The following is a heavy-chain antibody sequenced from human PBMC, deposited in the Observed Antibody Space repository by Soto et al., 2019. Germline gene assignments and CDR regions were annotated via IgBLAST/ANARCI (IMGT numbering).Heavy chain of an antibody. CDR1: GGTFSSYA. CDR3: ARATVDYGPPYYGMDA. V-gene: IGHV1-69*12. J-gene: IGHJ6*02. Sequence: QVQLVQSGAEVKKPGSSVKVSCEASGGTFSSYAISWVRQAPGQGLEWMGGIIPIFGTANYAQKFQGRVTITADESTSXAYMELSSLRSEDTAVYYCARATVDYGPPYYGMDAWGQGTTVTVSS. D-gene: IGHD4-17*01. CDR2: IIPIFGTA.